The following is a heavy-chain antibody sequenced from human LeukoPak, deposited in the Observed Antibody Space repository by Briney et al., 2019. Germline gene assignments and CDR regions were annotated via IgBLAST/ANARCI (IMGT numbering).Heavy chain of an antibody. J-gene: IGHJ5*02. D-gene: IGHD6-19*01. V-gene: IGHV6-1*01. CDR2: TYYRSKWYN. CDR1: GDSVSSNSAA. Sequence: SQTLSLTCAISGDSVSSNSAAWSWIRQSPSRGLEWLGRTYYRSKWYNDYAVSVKSRIIINLDTSKNQFSLQLNSVTPEDTAVYYCAKLGDSSTWGQGTLVTVSS. CDR3: AKLGDSST.